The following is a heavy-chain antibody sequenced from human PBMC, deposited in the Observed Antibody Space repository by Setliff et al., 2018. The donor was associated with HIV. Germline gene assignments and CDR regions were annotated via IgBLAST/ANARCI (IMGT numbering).Heavy chain of an antibody. J-gene: IGHJ4*02. CDR1: GGSISNYY. CDR3: AGLSSSGLDY. D-gene: IGHD6-19*01. CDR2: IYCSGST. V-gene: IGHV4-59*01. Sequence: SETLSLTCTVSGGSISNYYWSWIRQPPGKGLEWVGYIYCSGSTNYNPSHKSRVTISVNTSKNQSSLKLSSVTPAATAVYYCAGLSSSGLDYWGRGALVTVSS.